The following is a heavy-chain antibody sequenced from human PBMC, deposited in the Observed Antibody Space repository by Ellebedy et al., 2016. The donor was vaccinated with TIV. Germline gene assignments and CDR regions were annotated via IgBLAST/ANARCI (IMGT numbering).Heavy chain of an antibody. CDR2: ISWNSGSI. CDR1: GFTFDEYA. D-gene: IGHD6-6*01. J-gene: IGHJ3*02. V-gene: IGHV3-9*01. Sequence: GGSLRLXXAASGFTFDEYAMSWVRQAPGKGLEWVSGISWNSGSIDYADSVKGRFTISRDNAKNSLSLQMNSLRPEDTALYYCAEVRGDYSSSVDAFDIWGQGTMVTVSS. CDR3: AEVRGDYSSSVDAFDI.